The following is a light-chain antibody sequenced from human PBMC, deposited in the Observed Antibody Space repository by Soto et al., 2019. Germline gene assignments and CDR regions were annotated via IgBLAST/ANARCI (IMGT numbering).Light chain of an antibody. V-gene: IGKV1-12*01. CDR2: DTS. CDR1: EDISSR. CDR3: LQAISFPRT. J-gene: IGKJ1*01. Sequence: DLPMTQSPSSVSASVGDRVTITCRASEDISSRLAWYQQKPGKAPNLLIYDTSDLQSGVPSRFSGSGSGTDFTLSINSLQPEDFATYYCLQAISFPRTFGQGTKVEIK.